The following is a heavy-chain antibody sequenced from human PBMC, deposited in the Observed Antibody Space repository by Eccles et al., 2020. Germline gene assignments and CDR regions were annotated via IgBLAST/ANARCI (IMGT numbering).Heavy chain of an antibody. CDR3: VKVQTGYFDY. Sequence: TISRDNSKNTLYLQMSSLRAEDTAVYYCVKVQTGYFDYWGQGTLVTVSS. J-gene: IGHJ4*02. V-gene: IGHV3-64D*06.